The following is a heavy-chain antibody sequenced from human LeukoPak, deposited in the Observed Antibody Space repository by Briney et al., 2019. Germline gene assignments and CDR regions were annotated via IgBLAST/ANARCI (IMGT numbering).Heavy chain of an antibody. V-gene: IGHV3-74*01. CDR2: INSDGSST. CDR3: ARTQYYDILTGLDY. D-gene: IGHD3-9*01. J-gene: IGHJ4*02. CDR1: GFTFSSYG. Sequence: PGGSLRLSCAASGFTFSSYGMHWVRQAPGKGLVWVSRINSDGSSTSYADSVKGRFTISRDNAKNTLYLQMNSLRAEDTAVYYCARTQYYDILTGLDYWGQGTLVTVSS.